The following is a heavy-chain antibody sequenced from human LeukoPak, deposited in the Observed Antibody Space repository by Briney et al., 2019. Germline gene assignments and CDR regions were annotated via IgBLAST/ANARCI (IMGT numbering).Heavy chain of an antibody. V-gene: IGHV3-7*01. Sequence: GGSLRLSCAASGFTLSSYWMSWVRQAPGKGLEWVANIKQDGSEKYYVDSVKGRFTISRDNAKNSLYLQMNSLRAEDTAVYYCARLRYHDFWSGCWKYYYYMDVWGKGTTVTVSS. J-gene: IGHJ6*03. CDR1: GFTLSSYW. CDR2: IKQDGSEK. D-gene: IGHD3-3*01. CDR3: ARLRYHDFWSGCWKYYYYMDV.